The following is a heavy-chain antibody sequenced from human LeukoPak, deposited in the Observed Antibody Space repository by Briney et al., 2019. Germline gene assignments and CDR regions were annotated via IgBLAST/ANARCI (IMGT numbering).Heavy chain of an antibody. CDR1: GYTFTSYA. CDR3: ARGGYGSDLRQLKDFDY. D-gene: IGHD6-19*01. V-gene: IGHV1-3*01. Sequence: ASVKVSCKASGYTFTSYAMHWVRQAPGQRLEWMGWINAGNGNTKYSQKFQGRVTITRDTSASTAYMELSSLRSEDTAVYYCARGGYGSDLRQLKDFDYWGQGTLVTVSS. CDR2: INAGNGNT. J-gene: IGHJ4*02.